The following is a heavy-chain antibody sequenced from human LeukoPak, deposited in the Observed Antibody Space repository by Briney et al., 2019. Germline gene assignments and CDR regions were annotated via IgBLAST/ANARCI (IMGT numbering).Heavy chain of an antibody. CDR1: GYTFTSYG. D-gene: IGHD6-13*01. Sequence: GASVKVSCKASGYTFTSYGISWVRQAPGQGLEWMGWISAYNGNTNYAQKLQGRVTMTSDTSTSTAYMELRSLRSDDTAVCYCARDASSWHTAYFDYWGQGTLVTVSS. CDR2: ISAYNGNT. J-gene: IGHJ4*02. CDR3: ARDASSWHTAYFDY. V-gene: IGHV1-18*01.